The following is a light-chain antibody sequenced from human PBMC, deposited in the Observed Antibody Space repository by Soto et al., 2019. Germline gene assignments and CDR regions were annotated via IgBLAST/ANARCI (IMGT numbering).Light chain of an antibody. V-gene: IGKV3-11*01. CDR3: QQRSNWPALT. J-gene: IGKJ4*01. CDR2: DAS. CDR1: QSVCSS. Sequence: EVVLTQSPATLSLSPGERATLSWRASQSVCSSLAWYQQKPGQAPRLLIYDASNRATGIPARFSGSGSGTDFTLTISSLEPEDFAVYYCQQRSNWPALTFGGGTKVEIK.